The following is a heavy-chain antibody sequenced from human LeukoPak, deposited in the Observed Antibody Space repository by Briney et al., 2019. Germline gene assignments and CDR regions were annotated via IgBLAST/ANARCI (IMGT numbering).Heavy chain of an antibody. Sequence: PGGSLRLSCAASGFTFNSYGMHWVRQAPGEGLEWVAVISNDGYNKYHTDSVKGRFTISRDNSKNTLYLQMNSLRAEDTAVYYCAKEWIRGVINYWGQGTLVIVSS. CDR2: ISNDGYNK. CDR1: GFTFNSYG. V-gene: IGHV3-30*18. D-gene: IGHD3-10*01. J-gene: IGHJ4*02. CDR3: AKEWIRGVINY.